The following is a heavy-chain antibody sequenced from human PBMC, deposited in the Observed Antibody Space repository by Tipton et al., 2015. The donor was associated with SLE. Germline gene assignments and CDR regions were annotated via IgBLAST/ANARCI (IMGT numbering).Heavy chain of an antibody. CDR1: GPGDYMRSDYVN. J-gene: IGHJ6*03. CDR2: MYYDGST. D-gene: IGHD6-13*01. Sequence: GLVKPSETLSLSCSVSGPGDYMRSDYVNWAWIRQPPGQGPEWIGYMYYDGSTYFNPSLKTRVAISADTSKNQFSLKLSSVTAADTAVYYCARSKESSRYYYYMDVWGKGTTVTVSS. CDR3: ARSKESSRYYYYMDV. V-gene: IGHV4-39*07.